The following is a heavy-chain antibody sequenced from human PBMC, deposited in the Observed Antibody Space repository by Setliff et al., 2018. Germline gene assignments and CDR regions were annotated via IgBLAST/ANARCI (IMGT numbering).Heavy chain of an antibody. J-gene: IGHJ4*02. V-gene: IGHV4-59*10. Sequence: SETLSLTCAVYGGSFSGYYWSWIRQPAGKGLEWIGHIYSSGSTNYNPSLKSRVTISVDTSKNQFSLKLSSVTAADTAMYYCARILGYCSGGSCYVPYWGQGTLVTVSS. D-gene: IGHD2-15*01. CDR1: GGSFSGYY. CDR2: IYSSGST. CDR3: ARILGYCSGGSCYVPY.